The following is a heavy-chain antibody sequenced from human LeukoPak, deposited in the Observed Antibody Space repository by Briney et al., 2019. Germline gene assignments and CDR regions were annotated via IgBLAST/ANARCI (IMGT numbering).Heavy chain of an antibody. CDR2: FDPEDGET. CDR1: GYTLTQLS. J-gene: IGHJ3*02. V-gene: IGHV1-24*01. Sequence: ASVKVSCKVSGYTLTQLSMHWVRQAPGKGLEWMGGFDPEDGETIYAQKFQGRVTMTEDTSTDTAYMELSSLRSEDTAVYYCARGLVVVPAASEKAFDIWGQGTMVTVSS. CDR3: ARGLVVVPAASEKAFDI. D-gene: IGHD2-2*01.